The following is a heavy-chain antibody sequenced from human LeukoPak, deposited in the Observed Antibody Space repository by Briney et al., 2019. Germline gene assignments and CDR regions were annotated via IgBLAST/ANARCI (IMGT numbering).Heavy chain of an antibody. CDR1: GYTFTSYG. V-gene: IGHV1-18*01. J-gene: IGHJ4*02. D-gene: IGHD3-10*01. CDR2: ISAYNGNT. Sequence: GASVKVSCKASGYTFTSYGISWVRQAPGQGLEWMGWISAYNGNTNYAQKLQGRVTMTTDTSTSTAYMELRSLRSDDTAVYYCARDREDYGSGSKPNDYWGQGTLVTVSS. CDR3: ARDREDYGSGSKPNDY.